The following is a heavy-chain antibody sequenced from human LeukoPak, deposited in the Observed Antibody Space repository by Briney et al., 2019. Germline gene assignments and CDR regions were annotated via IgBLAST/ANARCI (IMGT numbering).Heavy chain of an antibody. Sequence: GGSLRLSCAASGFTFSSYGMSWVRQAPGKGLEWVSAISGSGGSTYYADSVKGRFTISRDNSKNTLYLQMNSQRAEDTAVYYCAKGIAVAGIFFYFDYWGQGTLVTVSS. CDR2: ISGSGGST. V-gene: IGHV3-23*01. CDR3: AKGIAVAGIFFYFDY. CDR1: GFTFSSYG. J-gene: IGHJ4*02. D-gene: IGHD6-19*01.